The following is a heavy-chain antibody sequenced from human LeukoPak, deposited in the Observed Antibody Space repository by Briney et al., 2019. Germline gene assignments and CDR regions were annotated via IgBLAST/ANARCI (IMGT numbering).Heavy chain of an antibody. J-gene: IGHJ4*02. D-gene: IGHD5-18*01. CDR1: GGSISSSSAY. CDR2: IYYSKNT. V-gene: IGHV4-39*01. Sequence: PSETLSLTCTVSGGSISSSSAYWGWIRQPPGKGLEWIGGIYYSKNTYYNPSLKSRVTISADTSKNQFSLTLGSVSATDTAVYYCVSPRGFSYGYFDYWGQGTLVTVSS. CDR3: VSPRGFSYGYFDY.